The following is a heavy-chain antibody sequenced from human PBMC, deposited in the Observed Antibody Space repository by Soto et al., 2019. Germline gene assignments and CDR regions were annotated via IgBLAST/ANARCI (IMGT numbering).Heavy chain of an antibody. CDR1: GGSISSGGYY. J-gene: IGHJ6*02. D-gene: IGHD3-9*01. CDR2: IYYSGST. V-gene: IGHV4-31*03. Sequence: SETLALTCTVSGGSISSGGYYWSWIRQHPGKGLEWIGYIYYSGSTYYNPSLKSRVTISVDTSKNQFSLKMSSVTAADTAVYYCAREDYDPLTGYPYGMDVWGQGNTVTVSS. CDR3: AREDYDPLTGYPYGMDV.